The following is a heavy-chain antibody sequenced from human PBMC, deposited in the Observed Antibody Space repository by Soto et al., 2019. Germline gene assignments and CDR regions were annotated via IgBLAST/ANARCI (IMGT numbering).Heavy chain of an antibody. J-gene: IGHJ6*02. D-gene: IGHD3-10*01. CDR1: GFTFSSYG. V-gene: IGHV3-33*01. Sequence: QVQLVESGGGVVQPGRSLRLSCAASGFTFSSYGMDWVRQAPGKGLEWVAVIWYDGSNKYYADSVKGRFTISRDNSKNTLYLQMNSLRAEDTAVYYCARERDYYGSGSPPVYGMDVWGQGTTVTVSS. CDR3: ARERDYYGSGSPPVYGMDV. CDR2: IWYDGSNK.